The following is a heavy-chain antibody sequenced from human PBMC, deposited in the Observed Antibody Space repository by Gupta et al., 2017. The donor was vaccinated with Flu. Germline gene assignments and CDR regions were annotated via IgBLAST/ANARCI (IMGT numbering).Heavy chain of an antibody. CDR3: VRDAYTAAPPAFDY. J-gene: IGHJ4*02. V-gene: IGHV3-48*03. CDR1: GFTLRTHE. D-gene: IGHD5-18*01. CDR2: ISRSGQTT. Sequence: EVTLVESGGGLVQPGGALRLCCAASGFTLRTHEMNWVRQAPGKGLEWVSFISRSGQTTYYEDSVKGRFTISRDNAKNSLSLQMHSLRGEDTAIYYCVRDAYTAAPPAFDYWGQGTLVAVSS.